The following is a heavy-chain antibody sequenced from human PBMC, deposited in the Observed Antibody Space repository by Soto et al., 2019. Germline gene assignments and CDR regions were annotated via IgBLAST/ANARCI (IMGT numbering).Heavy chain of an antibody. CDR2: ISAYNGNT. D-gene: IGHD3-3*02. CDR1: GYTFTTYA. J-gene: IGHJ5*02. V-gene: IGHV1-18*01. Sequence: QVQLVQSGAEVKKPGASVKVSCKASGYTFTTYAISWVRQAPGQGLEWMGWISAYNGNTNYEQKLQGRVNMTTDTSTSTAYWELRSLSSDDTAVYYCARDSPPIASWGQGTLVTVSS. CDR3: ARDSPPIAS.